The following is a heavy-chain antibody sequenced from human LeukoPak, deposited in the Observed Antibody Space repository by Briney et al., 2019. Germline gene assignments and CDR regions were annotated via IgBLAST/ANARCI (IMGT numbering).Heavy chain of an antibody. V-gene: IGHV4-34*01. J-gene: IGHJ6*03. CDR2: INHSGST. CDR1: GGSFSGYY. CDR3: ARHPVLTSPYCSGGSCYSGYMDV. D-gene: IGHD2-15*01. Sequence: PSETLSFTCAVYGGSFSGYYWSWIRQPPGKGLEWIGEINHSGSTNYNPSLKSRVTISVNTSKNQFSLKLSSVTAADTAVYYCARHPVLTSPYCSGGSCYSGYMDVWGKGTTVTISS.